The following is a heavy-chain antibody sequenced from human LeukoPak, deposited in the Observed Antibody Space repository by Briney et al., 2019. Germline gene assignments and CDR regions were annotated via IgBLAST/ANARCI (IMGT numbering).Heavy chain of an antibody. CDR2: INPNSGGT. CDR1: GYTFTGYY. J-gene: IGHJ4*02. CDR3: ARGPPLPEYYYDSSGYYDY. V-gene: IGHV1-2*02. Sequence: ASVKVSCKASGYTFTGYYMHWVRQAPGQGLEWMGWINPNSGGTNYAQKFQGRVTMTRDTSISTAYMELSRLRSDDTAVYYCARGPPLPEYYYDSSGYYDYWGKGTLVTVSS. D-gene: IGHD3-22*01.